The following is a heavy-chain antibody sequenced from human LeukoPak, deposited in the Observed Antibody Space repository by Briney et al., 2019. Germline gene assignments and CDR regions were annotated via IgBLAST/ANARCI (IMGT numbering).Heavy chain of an antibody. CDR2: ISYDGSNK. J-gene: IGHJ3*02. Sequence: GGSLRLSCAASGFTFSSYAMHWVRQAPGKGLEWVAVISYDGSNKYYADSVKGRFTISRDNSKNTLYLQMNSLRAEDTAVYYCARDQDLARTNDAFDIWGQGTMVTVSS. V-gene: IGHV3-30*04. CDR3: ARDQDLARTNDAFDI. CDR1: GFTFSSYA. D-gene: IGHD2-15*01.